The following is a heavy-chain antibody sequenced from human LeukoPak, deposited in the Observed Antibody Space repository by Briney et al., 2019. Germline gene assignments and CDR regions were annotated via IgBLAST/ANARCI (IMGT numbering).Heavy chain of an antibody. CDR1: GYTFTGYY. V-gene: IGHV1-2*06. Sequence: ASVRVSCKASGYTFTGYYMQWVRQAPGQGLEWMGRINPNSGGANYAQKFQGRVTMTRDTSISTAYMEVSRLRSDDSAVYYCARGGRGDIVVVVATTPSYNWLDPWGQGTLVTVSS. CDR3: ARGGRGDIVVVVATTPSYNWLDP. J-gene: IGHJ5*02. D-gene: IGHD2-15*01. CDR2: INPNSGGA.